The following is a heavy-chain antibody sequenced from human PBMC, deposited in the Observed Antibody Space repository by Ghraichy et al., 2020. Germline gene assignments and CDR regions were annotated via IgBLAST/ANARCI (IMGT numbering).Heavy chain of an antibody. CDR2: ISGSGGST. Sequence: GGSLRLSCAASGFTFSSYAMSWVRQAPGKGLEWVSAISGSGGSTYYADSVKGRFTISRDNSKNTLYLQMNSLRAEDTAVYYCAKDCSSTSCYAPAFYYWGQGTLVTVSS. D-gene: IGHD2-2*01. CDR3: AKDCSSTSCYAPAFYY. J-gene: IGHJ4*02. CDR1: GFTFSSYA. V-gene: IGHV3-23*01.